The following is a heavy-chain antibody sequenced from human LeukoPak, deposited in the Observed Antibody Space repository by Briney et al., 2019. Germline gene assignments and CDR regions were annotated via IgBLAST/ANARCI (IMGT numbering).Heavy chain of an antibody. CDR1: GFTFSSYA. CDR3: AKELYSSSWYTLEGGDY. Sequence: PGGSLRLSCAASGFTFSSYAMSWVRQAPGKGLEWVSAISGSGGSTYYADSVKGRFTISRDNSKNTLYLQMNSLRAEDTAVYYCAKELYSSSWYTLEGGDYWGQGTLVTVSS. CDR2: ISGSGGST. V-gene: IGHV3-23*01. D-gene: IGHD6-13*01. J-gene: IGHJ4*02.